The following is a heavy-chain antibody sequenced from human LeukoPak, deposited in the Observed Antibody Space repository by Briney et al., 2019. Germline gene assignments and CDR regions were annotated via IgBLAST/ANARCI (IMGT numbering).Heavy chain of an antibody. V-gene: IGHV3-13*01. CDR3: ARVNYDSSGYYYDY. J-gene: IGHJ4*02. Sequence: GGSLRLSCAASGFTFSSYDMHWVRQATGKGLEWVSAIGTAGDTYYPGSVKGRFTISRENAKNSLYLQMNSLRAGDTAVYYCARVNYDSSGYYYDYWGQGTLVTVSS. D-gene: IGHD3-22*01. CDR1: GFTFSSYD. CDR2: IGTAGDT.